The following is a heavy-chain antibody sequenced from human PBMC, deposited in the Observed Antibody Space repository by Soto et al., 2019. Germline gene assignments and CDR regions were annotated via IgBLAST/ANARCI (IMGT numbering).Heavy chain of an antibody. CDR3: ARQRDWFDP. CDR2: IYYSGST. V-gene: IGHV4-39*01. J-gene: IGHJ5*02. CDR1: GGSISSSSYY. Sequence: KPSETLSLTCTVSGGSISSSSYYWGWIRQPPGKGLEWIGSIYYSGSTYYNPSLKSRVTISVDTSKNQFSLKLSSVTAADTAVYYCARQRDWFDPWGQGTLVTVSS.